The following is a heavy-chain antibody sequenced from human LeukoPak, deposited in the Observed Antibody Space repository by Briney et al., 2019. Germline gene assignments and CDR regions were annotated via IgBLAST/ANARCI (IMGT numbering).Heavy chain of an antibody. V-gene: IGHV3-21*01. CDR1: GFTFSSYN. Sequence: GGSLRLSCAASGFTFSSYNMNWVRQAPGKGLEWVSSIRSSTYIYYADSVKGRFTISRDSAKNSLYLQMNSLRAEDTAVYYCARTLGCSSTSCYTGYYYYGMDVWGQGTTVTVSS. J-gene: IGHJ6*02. D-gene: IGHD2-2*02. CDR3: ARTLGCSSTSCYTGYYYYGMDV. CDR2: IRSSTYI.